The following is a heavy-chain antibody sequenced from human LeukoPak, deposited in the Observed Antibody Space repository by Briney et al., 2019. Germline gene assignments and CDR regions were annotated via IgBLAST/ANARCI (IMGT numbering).Heavy chain of an antibody. Sequence: SETLSLTCAVYGGSFSGYYWSWIRQPPGKGLEWIGEINHNGSTNYNPSLKSRVTISVDTSKNQFSLKLSSVTAADTAVYYCARGRIVVVVAARNNWFDPWGQGTLVTVSS. CDR2: INHNGST. D-gene: IGHD2-15*01. CDR1: GGSFSGYY. V-gene: IGHV4-34*01. CDR3: ARGRIVVVVAARNNWFDP. J-gene: IGHJ5*02.